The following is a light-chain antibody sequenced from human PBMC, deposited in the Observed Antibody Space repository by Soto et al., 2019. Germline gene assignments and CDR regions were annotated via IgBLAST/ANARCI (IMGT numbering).Light chain of an antibody. CDR3: QQANSFPLT. V-gene: IGKV1D-12*01. J-gene: IGKJ4*01. CDR2: AAS. Sequence: DVQLTQPPSSVFASVGDRITITCRASQGVRNWLAWYQLRPGKAPKLLIYAASSLQGGVPSRFSGSGFGTDFTLTIAGLEAEDFATYFCQQANSFPLTFGGGTRVE. CDR1: QGVRNW.